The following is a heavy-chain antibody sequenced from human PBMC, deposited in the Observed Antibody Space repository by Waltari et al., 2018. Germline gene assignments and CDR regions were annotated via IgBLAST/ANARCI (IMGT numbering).Heavy chain of an antibody. CDR3: ATEPAPGAGINY. Sequence: EVQLVESGGGLVQPGGSLRLSCAASGLTFIKYWMTWVRQAPGKGREVGAKRNDDAKEKDHVDSVKGRFTISRDNTKKSLYLQMTNLGVEDTAVYYCATEPAPGAGINYWGQGILVTVSS. J-gene: IGHJ4*02. D-gene: IGHD6-19*01. CDR2: RNDDAKEK. V-gene: IGHV3-7*01. CDR1: GLTFIKYW.